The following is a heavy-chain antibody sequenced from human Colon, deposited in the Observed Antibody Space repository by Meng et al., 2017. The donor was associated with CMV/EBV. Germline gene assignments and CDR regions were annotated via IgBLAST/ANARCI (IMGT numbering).Heavy chain of an antibody. D-gene: IGHD3-16*01. CDR1: GDSVSSASAA. Sequence: SETLSLTCAISGDSVSSASAAWNWIRQSPSRGLEWLGRTYFRSQWFNDYAESMRGRITITPDTSQNLVSLHLKSVVPEDTAVYYCARDLRGWGTYVYWGQGILVTVSS. CDR2: TYFRSQWFN. CDR3: ARDLRGWGTYVY. J-gene: IGHJ4*02. V-gene: IGHV6-1*01.